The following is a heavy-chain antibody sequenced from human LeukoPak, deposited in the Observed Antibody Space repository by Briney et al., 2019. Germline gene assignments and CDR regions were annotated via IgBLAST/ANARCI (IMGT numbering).Heavy chain of an antibody. D-gene: IGHD6-13*01. CDR2: INPSGGST. V-gene: IGHV1-46*01. Sequence: ASVKVSCKASGYTFTSYYMHWVRQAPGQGLEWMGIINPSGGSTSYAQKFQGRVTMTRDTSTSTVYMELSSLRSEDTAVYCCVRESGRDSSSWYIAVDRYGMDVWGQGTTVTVSS. CDR3: VRESGRDSSSWYIAVDRYGMDV. J-gene: IGHJ6*02. CDR1: GYTFTSYY.